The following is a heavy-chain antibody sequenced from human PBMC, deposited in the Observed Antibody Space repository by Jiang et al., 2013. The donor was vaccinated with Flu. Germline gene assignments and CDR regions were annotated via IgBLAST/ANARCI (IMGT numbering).Heavy chain of an antibody. V-gene: IGHV5-51*01. D-gene: IGHD4-23*01. J-gene: IGHJ3*02. CDR1: YW. CDR2: IYPGDSDT. Sequence: YWIGWVRQMPGKGLEWMGIIYPGDSDTRYSPSFQGQVTISADKSISTAYLQWSSLKASDTAMYYCARRTTVVTYDAFDIWGQGTMVTVSS. CDR3: ARRTTVVTYDAFDI.